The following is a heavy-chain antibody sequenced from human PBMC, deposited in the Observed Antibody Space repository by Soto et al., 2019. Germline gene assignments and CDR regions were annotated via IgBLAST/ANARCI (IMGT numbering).Heavy chain of an antibody. D-gene: IGHD2-15*01. V-gene: IGHV1-69*02. CDR2: IIPILGIA. J-gene: IGHJ4*02. Sequence: QVQLVQSGAEVKKPGSSVKVSCKASGGTFSSYPISWVRQAPGQGLEWMGRIIPILGIANYAQKFQGRVTITADKSTSTAYMELSSLRSEDTAVYYCARFNRGDRGYWDYWGQGTLVTVSS. CDR3: ARFNRGDRGYWDY. CDR1: GGTFSSYP.